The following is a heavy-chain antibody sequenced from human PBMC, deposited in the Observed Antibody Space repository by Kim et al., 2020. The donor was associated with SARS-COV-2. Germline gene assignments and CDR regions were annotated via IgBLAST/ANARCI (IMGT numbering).Heavy chain of an antibody. Sequence: ASVKVSCKASGYTFTSYYMHWVRQAPGQGLEWMGIINPSGGSTSYAQKFQGRVTMTRDTSTSTVYMELSSLRSEDTAVYYCARDGPSSWTYYYYYGMDVWGQGTTVTVSS. V-gene: IGHV1-46*01. J-gene: IGHJ6*02. CDR2: INPSGGST. CDR3: ARDGPSSWTYYYYYGMDV. CDR1: GYTFTSYY. D-gene: IGHD6-13*01.